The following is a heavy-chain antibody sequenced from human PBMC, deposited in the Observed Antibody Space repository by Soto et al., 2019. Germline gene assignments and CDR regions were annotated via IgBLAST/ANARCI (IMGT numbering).Heavy chain of an antibody. CDR1: GGSVSSTSYS. CDR3: ARIVGIRNSIGQRYYFDY. Sequence: QLQLQESGPGLVKPSETLSLTCTVSGGSVSSTSYSWGWIRQPPGKGLEWIGSIYYSGSTYYNPSLKRRVTISVDTSKNQFSLKLSSVTAADTAVYYCARIVGIRNSIGQRYYFDYWGQGTLVTVSS. V-gene: IGHV4-39*01. J-gene: IGHJ4*02. CDR2: IYYSGST. D-gene: IGHD6-19*01.